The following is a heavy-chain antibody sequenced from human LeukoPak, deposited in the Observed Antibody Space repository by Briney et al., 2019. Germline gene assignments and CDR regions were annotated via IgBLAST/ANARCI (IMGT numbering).Heavy chain of an antibody. Sequence: LSLTCAVYGGSFSGDYWSWIRQPPGKGLEWLAVISYDGRNKYYADSVKGRFTISRDNSKNTLYLQMNSLRAEDTAMYYCAKDHIRFSFYYYMDVWGKGTTVTVSS. D-gene: IGHD3-3*01. CDR3: AKDHIRFSFYYYMDV. CDR1: GGSFSGDY. J-gene: IGHJ6*03. CDR2: ISYDGRNK. V-gene: IGHV3-30*18.